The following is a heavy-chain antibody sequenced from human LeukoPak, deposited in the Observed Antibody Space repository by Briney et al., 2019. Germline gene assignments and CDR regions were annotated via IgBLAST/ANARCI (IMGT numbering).Heavy chain of an antibody. Sequence: PSETLSLTCTVPGGSTSSSSYYWGWIRQPPGKGLEWIGSIYYSGSTYYNPSLKSRVTISVDTSKNQFSLKLGSVTAADTAVYYCARPGVVWFGPRANAFDIWGQGTMVTVSS. CDR3: ARPGVVWFGPRANAFDI. D-gene: IGHD2-8*02. V-gene: IGHV4-39*01. J-gene: IGHJ3*02. CDR2: IYYSGST. CDR1: GGSTSSSSYY.